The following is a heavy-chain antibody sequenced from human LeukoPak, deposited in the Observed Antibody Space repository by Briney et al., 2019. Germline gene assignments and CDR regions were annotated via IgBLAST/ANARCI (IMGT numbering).Heavy chain of an antibody. V-gene: IGHV4-34*01. Sequence: PSETLSLTCAVYGGSFSGYYWIWLRQPPGKGLEWIGEINHSGSTNYNPSLKSRVTISEDTSKNQFSLNLTSVTDADTAVYYCARARVRIAAGALDYWGQGALVTVSS. CDR1: GGSFSGYY. CDR2: INHSGST. J-gene: IGHJ4*02. CDR3: ARARVRIAAGALDY. D-gene: IGHD6-13*01.